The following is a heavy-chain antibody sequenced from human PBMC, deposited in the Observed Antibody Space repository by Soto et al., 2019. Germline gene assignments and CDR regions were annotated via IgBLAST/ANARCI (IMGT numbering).Heavy chain of an antibody. V-gene: IGHV3-48*01. CDR1: GFTFSSYS. CDR2: ISSSSSTI. J-gene: IGHJ4*02. Sequence: EVQLVESGGGLVQPGVSLRLSCAASGFTFSSYSMNWVRQAPGKGLEWVSYISSSSSTIYYADSVKGRFTISRDNAKNSLYLQMNSLRAEDTAVYYCARNTYGDFDYWGQGTLVTVSS. D-gene: IGHD4-17*01. CDR3: ARNTYGDFDY.